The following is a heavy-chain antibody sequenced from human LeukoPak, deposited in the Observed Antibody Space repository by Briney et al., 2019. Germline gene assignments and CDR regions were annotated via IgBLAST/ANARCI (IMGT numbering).Heavy chain of an antibody. CDR1: GGSISSYY. CDR3: GREWSSGNWDY. J-gene: IGHJ4*02. V-gene: IGHV4-59*01. Sequence: SETLSLTCTVSGGSISSYYWSWIRQSPGKGLEWIGYIYYSGSTNYNPSLKSRVTMSVDTSNNQFSLRLSSVTAADTAVYYCGREWSSGNWDYWGQGTLVTVSS. D-gene: IGHD3-22*01. CDR2: IYYSGST.